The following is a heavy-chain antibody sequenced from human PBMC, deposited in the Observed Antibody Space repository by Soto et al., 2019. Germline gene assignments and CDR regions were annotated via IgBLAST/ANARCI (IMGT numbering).Heavy chain of an antibody. V-gene: IGHV3-33*01. Sequence: QVPLVESGGGVVQPGRSLRLSCAASGFTFRAYGMHWVRQAPGKGLEWLAFIWFDGSNENFADSVKGRFTIARDNTMNTVYLQMNSLSPEDSAVYYCARHNTANGLDHWGQGTLVTVSS. CDR2: IWFDGSNE. CDR1: GFTFRAYG. CDR3: ARHNTANGLDH. J-gene: IGHJ5*02. D-gene: IGHD6-25*01.